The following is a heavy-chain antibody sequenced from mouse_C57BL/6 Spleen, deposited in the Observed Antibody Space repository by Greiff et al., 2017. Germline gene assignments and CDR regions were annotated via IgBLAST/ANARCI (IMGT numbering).Heavy chain of an antibody. CDR1: GFTFTDYY. V-gene: IGHV7-3*01. Sequence: EVKLMESGGGLVQPGGSLSLSCAASGFTFTDYYMSWVRQPPGKALEWLGFLRNKANGYTTEYSASVKGRFTISRDNSQSILYLQINALRAEDRATYYCARYREGLFDYWGQGTTLTVSS. CDR3: ARYREGLFDY. J-gene: IGHJ2*01. D-gene: IGHD3-3*01. CDR2: LRNKANGYTT.